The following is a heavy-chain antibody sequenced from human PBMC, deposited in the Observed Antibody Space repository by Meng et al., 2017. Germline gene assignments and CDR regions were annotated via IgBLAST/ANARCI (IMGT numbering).Heavy chain of an antibody. V-gene: IGHV4-34*01. CDR2: INHSGST. D-gene: IGHD3-22*01. Sequence: SETLSLTCAVYGGSFSGYYWSWIRQPPGKGLEWIGEINHSGSTNYNPSLKSRVTISVDTSKNQFSLKLSSVTAADTAVYYCARGLPPYYDSMRGNFDYWGQGNLVNGAS. CDR3: ARGLPPYYDSMRGNFDY. CDR1: GGSFSGYY. J-gene: IGHJ4*01.